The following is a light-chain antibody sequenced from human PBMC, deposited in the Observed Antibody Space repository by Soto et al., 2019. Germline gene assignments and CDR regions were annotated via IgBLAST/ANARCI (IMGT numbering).Light chain of an antibody. Sequence: DIQLTQSPSFLSASVGDRVTITCRASQGISSYLAWYQQKPGKAPKLLIYAASTLQSGVPSRFSGSGSGTEFTLTISSLQPDDFATYYCQQYNSYPKTFGQGTRWIS. J-gene: IGKJ1*01. CDR2: AAS. CDR1: QGISSY. CDR3: QQYNSYPKT. V-gene: IGKV1-9*01.